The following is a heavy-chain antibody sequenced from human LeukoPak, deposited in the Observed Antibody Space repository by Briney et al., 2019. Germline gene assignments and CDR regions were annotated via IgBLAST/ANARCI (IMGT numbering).Heavy chain of an antibody. CDR3: AHTPSFTY. CDR1: GFSLSTSGMG. Sequence: SGPTLVKPRQTLTLTCTFSGFSLSTSGMGVGWFRHPPGQALEWLTLIYWDDDKRYSQSLSSRLAITNDTSKNQVVLTMTNVDPMDTATYYCAHTPSFTYWGQGTLVTVSS. CDR2: IYWDDDK. J-gene: IGHJ4*02. V-gene: IGHV2-5*02. D-gene: IGHD2-21*01.